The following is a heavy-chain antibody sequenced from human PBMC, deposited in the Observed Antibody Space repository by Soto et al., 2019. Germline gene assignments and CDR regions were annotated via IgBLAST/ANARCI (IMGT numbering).Heavy chain of an antibody. J-gene: IGHJ1*01. CDR1: GFSFGDAW. Sequence: EVLLVEAGGGLVKPGQSLRLSCAASGFSFGDAWMSWVRQAPGKGLEWVGRIKSKSDGGTADYAAPVKGRFAISRDDSENTLFLQMSGLQIEDTAVYYCTSHQDRGQGTLVIVSS. CDR2: IKSKSDGGTA. CDR3: TSHQD. V-gene: IGHV3-15*05.